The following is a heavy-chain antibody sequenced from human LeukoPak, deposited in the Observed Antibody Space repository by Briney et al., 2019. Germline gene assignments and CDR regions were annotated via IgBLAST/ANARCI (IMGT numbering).Heavy chain of an antibody. D-gene: IGHD3-16*01. Sequence: SGTLSLTCAVSGGSISSSNWWSWVRQPPGKGLEWIGEIYHSGSTNYNPSLKSRVTISVDKSKNQFSLKLSSVTAADTAVYYCARLSWRGDYVWEGGFDYWGQGTLVTVSS. J-gene: IGHJ4*02. CDR2: IYHSGST. CDR3: ARLSWRGDYVWEGGFDY. V-gene: IGHV4-4*02. CDR1: GGSISSSNW.